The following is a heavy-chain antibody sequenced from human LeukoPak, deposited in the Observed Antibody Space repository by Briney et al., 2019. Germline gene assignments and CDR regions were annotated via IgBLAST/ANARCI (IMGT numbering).Heavy chain of an antibody. CDR1: GGTFSSYA. J-gene: IGHJ5*02. Sequence: GASVKVSCKASGGTFSSYAISWVRQAPGQGLEWMGGIIPIFGTANYAQKFQGRVTITTDESTSTAYMELSSLRSEDTAVYYCARAYDFWSGAKGNNWFDPWGQGALVTVSS. CDR2: IIPIFGTA. CDR3: ARAYDFWSGAKGNNWFDP. D-gene: IGHD3-3*01. V-gene: IGHV1-69*05.